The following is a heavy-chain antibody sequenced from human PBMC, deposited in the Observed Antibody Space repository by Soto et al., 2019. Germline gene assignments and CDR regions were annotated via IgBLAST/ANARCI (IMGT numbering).Heavy chain of an antibody. CDR3: VRAVGYDGSSWWRGAYDS. CDR2: INPDTGGT. D-gene: IGHD3-22*01. V-gene: IGHV1-2*04. CDR1: GYTFTAYY. Sequence: ASVKVSSKASGYTFTAYYIHWLRQAPGQGLEWLGWINPDTGGTDYAQKFQGWVTLTRDTSKTTAYMELSSLKSDDTAVFYCVRAVGYDGSSWWRGAYDSWGQGTLVTVSS. J-gene: IGHJ4*02.